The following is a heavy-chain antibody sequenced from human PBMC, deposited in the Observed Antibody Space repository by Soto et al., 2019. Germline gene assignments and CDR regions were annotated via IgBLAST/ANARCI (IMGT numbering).Heavy chain of an antibody. CDR1: GYTFTSYY. CDR3: ARVDAGWLQLGYYYGMDV. V-gene: IGHV1-46*01. CDR2: INPSGGST. D-gene: IGHD5-12*01. J-gene: IGHJ6*02. Sequence: QVQLVQSGAEVKKPGASVKVSCKASGYTFTSYYMHWVRQAPGQGLEWMGIINPSGGSTSYAQKFQGRVTMTRDPSTSTVYMELSSLRSEDTAVYYCARVDAGWLQLGYYYGMDVWGQGTTVTVSS.